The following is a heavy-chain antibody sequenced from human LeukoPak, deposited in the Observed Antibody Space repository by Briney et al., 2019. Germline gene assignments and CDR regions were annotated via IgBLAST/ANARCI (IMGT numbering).Heavy chain of an antibody. D-gene: IGHD2-8*01. CDR1: GYTFTNAW. J-gene: IGHJ4*02. V-gene: IGHV3-15*01. CDR3: TTENAIPDPDY. CDR2: IKSKTDGGAT. Sequence: KSGGSLRLSCAASGYTFTNAWVNCVRHAPGKGLEWVGRIKSKTDGGATDFAAPVKGRFTISRNESKTTLYLQMNSLKTEDTALYYCTTENAIPDPDYWGQGTLVTVSS.